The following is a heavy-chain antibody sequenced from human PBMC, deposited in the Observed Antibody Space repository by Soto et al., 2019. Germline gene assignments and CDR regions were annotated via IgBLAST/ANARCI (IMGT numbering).Heavy chain of an antibody. CDR1: GFTFRNYG. D-gene: IGHD2-21*01. Sequence: QVQLVESGGGVVQPGRSLRLSCAASGFTFRNYGMHWVRQAPGKGLEWVASIWYDGNNKYYSDSVKGRFTISRDNSKNMSFLQMDSLRAEDTAAYFCARADCGGQCPCDYWGQGTLVTVSS. CDR3: ARADCGGQCPCDY. J-gene: IGHJ4*02. V-gene: IGHV3-33*01. CDR2: IWYDGNNK.